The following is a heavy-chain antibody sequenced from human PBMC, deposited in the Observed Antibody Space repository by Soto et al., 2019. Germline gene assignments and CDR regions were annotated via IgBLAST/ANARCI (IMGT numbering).Heavy chain of an antibody. Sequence: QVQLVQSGAEVKKPGASVKVSCKASGYTFTSYDIIWVRQATGQGLEWMGWMNPSTGNTDSAEKFQGRLTMTRNTSRSTVYMERSSLSFADTAVYYGARGRIIVAGGFDPWGQGTLVTVSS. D-gene: IGHD6-19*01. CDR3: ARGRIIVAGGFDP. J-gene: IGHJ5*02. CDR2: MNPSTGNT. V-gene: IGHV1-8*01. CDR1: GYTFTSYD.